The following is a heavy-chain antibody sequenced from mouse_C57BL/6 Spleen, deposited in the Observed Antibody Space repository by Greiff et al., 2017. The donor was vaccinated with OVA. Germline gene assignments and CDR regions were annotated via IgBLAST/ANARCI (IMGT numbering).Heavy chain of an antibody. CDR3: ARGVYYDYEMDAMDY. Sequence: VQLQQSGPELVKPGASVKMSCKASGYTFTDYNMHWVKQSHGKSLEWIGYINPNNGGTSYNQKFKGKATLTVNKSSSTAYMELRSLTSEDSAVYYCARGVYYDYEMDAMDYWGQGTSVTVSS. J-gene: IGHJ4*01. CDR1: GYTFTDYN. CDR2: INPNNGGT. V-gene: IGHV1-22*01. D-gene: IGHD2-4*01.